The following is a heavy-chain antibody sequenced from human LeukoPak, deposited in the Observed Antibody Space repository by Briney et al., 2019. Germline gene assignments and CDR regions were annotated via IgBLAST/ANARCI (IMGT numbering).Heavy chain of an antibody. CDR1: GYTFASYG. CDR3: ARAPDYYDSSGYGGWFDP. D-gene: IGHD3-22*01. V-gene: IGHV1-69*05. J-gene: IGHJ5*02. Sequence: GASVKVSCKASGYTFASYGISWVRQAPGQGLEWMGGIIPIFGTANYAQKFQGRVTITTDESTSTAYMELSSLRSEDTAVYYCARAPDYYDSSGYGGWFDPWGQGTLVTVSS. CDR2: IIPIFGTA.